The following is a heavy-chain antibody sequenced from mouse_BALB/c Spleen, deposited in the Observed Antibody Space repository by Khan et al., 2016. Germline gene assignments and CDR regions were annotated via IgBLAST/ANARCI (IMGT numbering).Heavy chain of an antibody. CDR3: ARDFGVDHLAFDS. D-gene: IGHD1-1*02. CDR1: GYAFSTSW. J-gene: IGHJ2*01. Sequence: QVQLKESGPELVKPGASVKISCKATGYAFSTSWMNWVKQRPGQGLEWIGRIYPGDGDTNYNGKFKGEATLTADKSSSTAYMQLSSLTSVDSAVYFSARDFGVDHLAFDSWGQGTTLTVSS. V-gene: IGHV1-82*01. CDR2: IYPGDGDT.